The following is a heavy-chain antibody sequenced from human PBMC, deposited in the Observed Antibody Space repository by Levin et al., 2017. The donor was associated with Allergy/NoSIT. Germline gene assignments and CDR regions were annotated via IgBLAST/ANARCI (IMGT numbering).Heavy chain of an antibody. D-gene: IGHD6-19*01. V-gene: IGHV4-61*01. CDR3: ASSSGWSNFDY. J-gene: IGHJ4*02. Sequence: SQTLSLTCTVSGGSVSSGSYYWSWIRQPPGKGLEWIGYIYYSGSTNYNPSLKSRVTISVDTSKNQFSLKLSSVTAADTAVYYCASSSGWSNFDYWGQGTLVTVSS. CDR2: IYYSGST. CDR1: GGSVSSGSYY.